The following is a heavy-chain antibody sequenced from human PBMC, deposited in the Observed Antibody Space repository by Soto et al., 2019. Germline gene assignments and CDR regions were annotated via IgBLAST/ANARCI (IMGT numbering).Heavy chain of an antibody. CDR2: IDPSDSYT. D-gene: IGHD2-2*01. CDR3: ASGFRDIVVVPAAMGGMDV. CDR1: GYSFTSYW. V-gene: IGHV5-10-1*01. J-gene: IGHJ6*02. Sequence: GESLKISCKGSGYSFTSYWISWVRQMPGKGLEWMGRIDPSDSYTNYSPSFQGHVTISADESISTAYLQWSSLKASDTAMYYCASGFRDIVVVPAAMGGMDVWGQGTTVTVSS.